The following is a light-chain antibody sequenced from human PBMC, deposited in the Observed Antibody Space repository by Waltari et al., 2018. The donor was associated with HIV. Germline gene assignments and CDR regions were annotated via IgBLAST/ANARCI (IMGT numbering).Light chain of an antibody. J-gene: IGLJ3*02. CDR2: LEGGGFY. CDR3: GTWDSSTWV. Sequence: QPVLTQSSSASASLGSSVKLTCTLTSGHSRNIIAWHQQQPGKAPRYLVKLEGGGFYNKGRGVPARFSGSSSGADRYLTISNLQFEDEADYYCGTWDSSTWVFGGGTKLTVL. CDR1: SGHSRNI. V-gene: IGLV4-60*02.